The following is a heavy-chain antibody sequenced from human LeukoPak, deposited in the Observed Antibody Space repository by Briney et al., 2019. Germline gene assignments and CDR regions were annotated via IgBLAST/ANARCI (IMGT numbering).Heavy chain of an antibody. D-gene: IGHD3-16*01. CDR3: ARKQAANTYNHFDY. Sequence: PSETLSLTCTVSGGSISSYYWSWIRQPPGKGLEWSGYIYYSGSTNYNPSLKSRVTISVDTSKNQFSLKLSSVTAADTAVYYCARKQAANTYNHFDYWGQGTLVTVSS. CDR1: GGSISSYY. CDR2: IYYSGST. J-gene: IGHJ4*02. V-gene: IGHV4-59*08.